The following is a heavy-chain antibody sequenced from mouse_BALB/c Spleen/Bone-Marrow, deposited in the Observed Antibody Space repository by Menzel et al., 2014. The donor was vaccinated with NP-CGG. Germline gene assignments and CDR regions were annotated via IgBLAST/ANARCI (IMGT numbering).Heavy chain of an antibody. CDR1: GYTFTSYW. D-gene: IGHD2-1*01. V-gene: IGHV1S81*02. Sequence: VQLVESGAELVKPGASVKLSCKASGYTFTSYWIHWVKQRPGQGPEWIGEINPSNGRTNYNEKFKSKATLTDDKSSSTAYMQLSSLTSEDSAVYYCARDGNYRYAMDYWGQGTSLTVSS. J-gene: IGHJ4*01. CDR2: INPSNGRT. CDR3: ARDGNYRYAMDY.